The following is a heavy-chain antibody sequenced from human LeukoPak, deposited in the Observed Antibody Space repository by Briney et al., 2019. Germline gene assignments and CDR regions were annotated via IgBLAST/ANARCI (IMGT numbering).Heavy chain of an antibody. CDR2: INYSGRT. D-gene: IGHD3-10*01. Sequence: SETLSLTCTVSGGSISSGGYYWSWIRQPPGKGLEWIGYINYSGRTNYNPSLKSRVTISVDTSKNQFSLRLSSVTAADTAVYYCATLIGGFGELRPYNTLLSAMDVWGQGTTVTVSS. CDR1: GGSISSGGYY. V-gene: IGHV4-61*08. CDR3: ATLIGGFGELRPYNTLLSAMDV. J-gene: IGHJ6*02.